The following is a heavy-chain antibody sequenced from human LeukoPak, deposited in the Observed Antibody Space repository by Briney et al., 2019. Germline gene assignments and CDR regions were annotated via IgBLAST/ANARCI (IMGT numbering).Heavy chain of an antibody. V-gene: IGHV3-23*01. Sequence: GGSLRLSCAAAEFTFSSYGMSWVRQAPGKGLEWVAAISGSGGSTYYADSVKGRFTISRDNSKNTLYLQMNSLRAEDTAVYYCAKRRGLELTYYYYMDVWGKGTTVTVSS. D-gene: IGHD1-7*01. CDR2: ISGSGGST. CDR3: AKRRGLELTYYYYMDV. J-gene: IGHJ6*03. CDR1: EFTFSSYG.